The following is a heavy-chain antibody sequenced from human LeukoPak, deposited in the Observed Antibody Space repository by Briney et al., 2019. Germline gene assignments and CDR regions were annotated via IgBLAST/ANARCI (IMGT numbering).Heavy chain of an antibody. CDR1: GITFSNYA. D-gene: IGHD3-3*01. CDR2: ISGSAHKI. CDR3: ARVRAEWSLRAGYFDY. Sequence: GGSLGLSCVASGITFSNYAVSWVRQAPEKGLDWVSVISGSAHKIRYADSVKGRFTISRDNSENIVYLQMNSLRAEDTAVYYCARVRAEWSLRAGYFDYWGQGTLVTVSS. V-gene: IGHV3-23*01. J-gene: IGHJ4*02.